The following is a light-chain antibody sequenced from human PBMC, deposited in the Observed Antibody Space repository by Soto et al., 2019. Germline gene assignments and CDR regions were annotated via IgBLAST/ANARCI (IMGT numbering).Light chain of an antibody. CDR1: QSISSW. Sequence: IQKTHSPSTLSASVGDRITITFPASQSISSWLAWYQQKPGKAPKLLIYDASSLESGVPSRFSGSGSGTEFTLTISSLQPDDFATYYCQQYNSYSPYTFGQGTKVDIK. CDR2: DAS. CDR3: QQYNSYSPYT. V-gene: IGKV1-5*01. J-gene: IGKJ2*01.